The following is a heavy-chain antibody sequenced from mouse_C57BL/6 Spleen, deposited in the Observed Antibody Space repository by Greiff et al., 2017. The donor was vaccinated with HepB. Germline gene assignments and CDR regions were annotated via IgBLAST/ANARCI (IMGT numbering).Heavy chain of an antibody. CDR2: ISSGSSTI. V-gene: IGHV5-17*01. D-gene: IGHD1-1*01. CDR3: SKLYYGSSYFDY. CDR1: GFTFSDYG. Sequence: EVQLVESGGGLVKPGGSLKLSCAASGFTFSDYGMHWVRQAPEKGLEWVAYISSGSSTIYYADTVKGRFTISRDNAKNTLFLQMTSLRSEDTAMYYCSKLYYGSSYFDYWGQGTTLTVSS. J-gene: IGHJ2*01.